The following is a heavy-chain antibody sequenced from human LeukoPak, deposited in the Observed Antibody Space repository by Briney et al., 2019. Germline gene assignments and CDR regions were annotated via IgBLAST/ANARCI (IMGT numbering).Heavy chain of an antibody. CDR2: IWYDGSHK. CDR3: AGDKRRTGYSSGWYYGIGDY. CDR1: GFTFSSYG. Sequence: TGGSLRLSCAASGFTFSSYGMHWVRQAPGKGLEWVALIWYDGSHKYYADSVKGRFTISRDNSKNTLYLQMNSLRAEDTAVYYCAGDKRRTGYSSGWYYGIGDYWGQGTLVTVSS. J-gene: IGHJ4*02. V-gene: IGHV3-33*08. D-gene: IGHD6-19*01.